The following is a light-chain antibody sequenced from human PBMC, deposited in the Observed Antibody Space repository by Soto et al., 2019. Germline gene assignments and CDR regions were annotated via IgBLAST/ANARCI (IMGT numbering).Light chain of an antibody. V-gene: IGKV1-5*03. CDR2: KAS. Sequence: DIQMAKSPSCLSVSVTDIVSLTYGASQTIISWVAWYQQKPGKAPKLLIYKASTLKSGVPSRFSGSGSGTEFTLTISSLQPDDFATYYCQHYNSYSEAFGQGTKVDI. J-gene: IGKJ1*01. CDR3: QHYNSYSEA. CDR1: QTIISW.